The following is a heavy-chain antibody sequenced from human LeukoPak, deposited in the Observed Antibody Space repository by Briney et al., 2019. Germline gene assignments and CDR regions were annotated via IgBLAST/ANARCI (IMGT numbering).Heavy chain of an antibody. V-gene: IGHV3-23*01. CDR1: GFTFSSYA. D-gene: IGHD6-6*01. Sequence: PGGSLRLSCAASGFTFSSYAMSWVRQAPGKGLEWVSGISGSGGSTYYADSVKGRFTISRDNSKNTLYLQMNSLRADDTAVCYCAETGAVRPNTYYFDYWGQGTLVTVSS. J-gene: IGHJ4*02. CDR3: AETGAVRPNTYYFDY. CDR2: ISGSGGST.